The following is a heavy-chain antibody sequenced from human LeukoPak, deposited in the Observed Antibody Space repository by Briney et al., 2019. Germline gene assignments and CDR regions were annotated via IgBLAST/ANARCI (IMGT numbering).Heavy chain of an antibody. D-gene: IGHD2-15*01. J-gene: IGHJ4*02. V-gene: IGHV1-46*04. CDR2: SRLGEGTT. CDR1: GYTFINYY. CDR3: RRELHGGFFDN. Sequence: ASVKVSCKASGYTFINYYIHWVRVAPGAGLERMAISRLGEGTTDYARALHGSLAVTSDASSTTLCTDLRSLRSAEPAVSYFRRELHGGFFDNWGLGTLITVSS.